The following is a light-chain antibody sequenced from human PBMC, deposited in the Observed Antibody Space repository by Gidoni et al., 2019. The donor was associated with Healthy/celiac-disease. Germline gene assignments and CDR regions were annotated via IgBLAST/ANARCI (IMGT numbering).Light chain of an antibody. CDR1: QAISNY. V-gene: IGKV1-33*01. Sequence: DIQMTQSPSSLSASVGDSVTITCQASQAISNYLNWYQQKPGKAPKLLIYDASNLETGVPSRFSGSGSGTDFTFTISSLQPEDIATYYCQQYDNLPITFXQXTRLEIK. J-gene: IGKJ5*01. CDR2: DAS. CDR3: QQYDNLPIT.